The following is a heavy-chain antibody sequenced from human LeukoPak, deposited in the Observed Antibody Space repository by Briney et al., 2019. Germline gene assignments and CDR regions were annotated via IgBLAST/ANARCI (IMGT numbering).Heavy chain of an antibody. CDR3: ARADDSYRYYFDY. Sequence: SETLSLTCTVSGAYISSYYWSWVRQPPGKGLEWIGHIYFSGSTSYNPSLKSRVTISVDTSKNQFSLKLSSVTAADAAVYYRARADDSYRYYFDYWGQGTLVTVSS. V-gene: IGHV4-59*01. CDR1: GAYISSYY. J-gene: IGHJ4*02. D-gene: IGHD2-21*02. CDR2: IYFSGST.